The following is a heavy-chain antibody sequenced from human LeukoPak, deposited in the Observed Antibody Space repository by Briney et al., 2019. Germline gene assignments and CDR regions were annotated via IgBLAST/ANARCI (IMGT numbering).Heavy chain of an antibody. D-gene: IGHD3-3*01. Sequence: EASVKVSCTASGYTFTSHDINWVRQATGQGLEWMGWMNPNSGNTGYAQKFQGRVTMTRNTSISTAYMELSSLRSEDTAVYYCARANKFWSGYYLDYWGQGTLVTVSS. J-gene: IGHJ4*02. CDR3: ARANKFWSGYYLDY. CDR1: GYTFTSHD. V-gene: IGHV1-8*01. CDR2: MNPNSGNT.